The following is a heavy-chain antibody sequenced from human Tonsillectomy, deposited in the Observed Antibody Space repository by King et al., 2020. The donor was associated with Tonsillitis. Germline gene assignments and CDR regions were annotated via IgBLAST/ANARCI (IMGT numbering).Heavy chain of an antibody. CDR1: GFTFSSYS. D-gene: IGHD5-18*01. CDR2: ISSSSSYI. Sequence: VQLVESGGGLVKPGGSLRLSCAASGFTFSSYSMNWVRQALGKGLEWVSSISSSSSYIYYADSVKGRFTISRDNAKNSLYLQMNSLRAEDTAVYYCARSDDTAMAYYYYYGMDVWGQGTTVTVSS. V-gene: IGHV3-21*01. J-gene: IGHJ6*02. CDR3: ARSDDTAMAYYYYYGMDV.